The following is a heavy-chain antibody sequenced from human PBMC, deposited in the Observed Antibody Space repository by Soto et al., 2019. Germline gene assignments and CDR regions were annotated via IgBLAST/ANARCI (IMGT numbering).Heavy chain of an antibody. CDR1: GFTVSSNY. D-gene: IGHD3-22*01. CDR3: ARDRYYDSSGYPPYYYYGMDV. J-gene: IGHJ6*02. V-gene: IGHV3-66*01. CDR2: IYSGGST. Sequence: PGGSLRLSCAASGFTVSSNYMSWVRQAPGKGLEWASVIYSGGSTYYADSVKGRFTISRDNSKNTLYLQMNSLRAEDTAVYYCARDRYYDSSGYPPYYYYGMDVWGQGTTVTVSS.